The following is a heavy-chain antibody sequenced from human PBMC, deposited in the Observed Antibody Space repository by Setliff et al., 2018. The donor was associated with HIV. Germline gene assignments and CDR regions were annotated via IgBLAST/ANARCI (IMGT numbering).Heavy chain of an antibody. CDR2: IWYDGNNK. Sequence: GASLRLSCAASGFTFSSYGMHWVRQAPGKGLEWVAVIWYDGNNKYYADSVKGRFTISRDNSKNTLYLQMNSLRAEDTAVYYCAKDAGSYSYVHEYFQHWGQGTLVTVSS. V-gene: IGHV3-33*06. CDR3: AKDAGSYSYVHEYFQH. J-gene: IGHJ1*01. D-gene: IGHD5-18*01. CDR1: GFTFSSYG.